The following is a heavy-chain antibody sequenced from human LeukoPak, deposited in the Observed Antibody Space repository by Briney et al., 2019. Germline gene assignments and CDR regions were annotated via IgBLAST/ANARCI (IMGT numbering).Heavy chain of an antibody. V-gene: IGHV4-34*01. J-gene: IGHJ5*02. Sequence: SETLSLTCAVYGGSFSGYYWSWIRQPPGKGLEWIGEINHSGSTNYNPSLKSRVTISVDTSKNQFSLKLSSVTAADTAVYYCGRGRGRSFDPWGQGTLVTVSS. CDR1: GGSFSGYY. D-gene: IGHD3-16*01. CDR3: GRGRGRSFDP. CDR2: INHSGST.